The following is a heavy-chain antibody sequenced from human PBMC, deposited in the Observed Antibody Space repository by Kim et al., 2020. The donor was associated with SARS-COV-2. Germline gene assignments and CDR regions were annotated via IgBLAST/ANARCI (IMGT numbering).Heavy chain of an antibody. J-gene: IGHJ4*02. D-gene: IGHD2-15*01. CDR3: AKALGWPDQTLDY. Sequence: YADSVKGRFTISRDNSKHTLYLQMNSLRAEDTAVYYCAKALGWPDQTLDYWGQGTLVTVSS. V-gene: IGHV3-23*01.